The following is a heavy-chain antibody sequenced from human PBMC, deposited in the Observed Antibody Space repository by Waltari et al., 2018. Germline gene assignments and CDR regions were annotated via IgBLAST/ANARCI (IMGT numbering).Heavy chain of an antibody. CDR3: ARRFRGYSYGYNY. D-gene: IGHD5-18*01. J-gene: IGHJ4*02. CDR1: GGSISSSSYY. CDR2: IYYSGCT. Sequence: QLQLQESGPGLVKPSETLSLTCTVSGGSISSSSYYWGWIRQPPGKGLEWIGSIYYSGCTYYSPSLKSRVTIAVYTSKNQFSLKLSSVTAADTAVYYCARRFRGYSYGYNYWGQGTLVTVSS. V-gene: IGHV4-39*01.